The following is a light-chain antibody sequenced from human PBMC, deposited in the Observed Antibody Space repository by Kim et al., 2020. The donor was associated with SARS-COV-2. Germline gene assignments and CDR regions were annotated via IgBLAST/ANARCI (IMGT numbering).Light chain of an antibody. CDR1: QSVTSVY. V-gene: IGKV3-20*01. CDR3: QQYGTSPFT. J-gene: IGKJ5*01. CDR2: GAS. Sequence: SPGERATLSCRTSQSVTSVYLAWYQQKPGQAPRLLIYGASRRGTGIPDRISGSGSETDFTLTITRLEPEDFAVYFCQQYGTSPFTFGQGTRVDIK.